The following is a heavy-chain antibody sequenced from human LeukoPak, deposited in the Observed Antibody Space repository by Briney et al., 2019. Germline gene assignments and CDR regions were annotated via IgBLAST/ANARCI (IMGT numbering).Heavy chain of an antibody. CDR1: GYTFTSNY. J-gene: IGHJ4*02. CDR2: IYPRDGST. Sequence: ASMKVSCKASGYTFTSNYIHWVRQTPGQGLEWMGMIYPRDGSTSYAQRFQGRVTVTRDTSTSTVHMELSGLRSEDTAVYYCARDQEGSDYWGQGTLVTVSS. V-gene: IGHV1-46*01. CDR3: ARDQEGSDY.